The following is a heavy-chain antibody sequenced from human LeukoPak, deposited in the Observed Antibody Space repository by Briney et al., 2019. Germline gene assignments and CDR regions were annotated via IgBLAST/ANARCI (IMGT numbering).Heavy chain of an antibody. CDR2: IYYSGST. CDR3: ARQGYADFSSRPFDY. J-gene: IGHJ4*02. D-gene: IGHD4-17*01. CDR1: RGSISSSGYY. V-gene: IGHV4-39*01. Sequence: SETLSLTCTLSRGSISSSGYYWGWIRQPPGKGLEWIGGIYYSGSTYYNPSLKSRVTISVDTSKNQFSLKLSSVTAADTAMYFCARQGYADFSSRPFDYWGQGTLVTVSS.